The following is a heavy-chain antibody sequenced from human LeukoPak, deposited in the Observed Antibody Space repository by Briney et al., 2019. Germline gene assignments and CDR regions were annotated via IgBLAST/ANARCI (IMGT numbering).Heavy chain of an antibody. V-gene: IGHV3-7*01. J-gene: IGHJ4*02. D-gene: IGHD6-13*01. CDR2: IRQDGGAK. CDR1: GFTFSNYW. Sequence: GGSLRLSCVASGFTFSNYWMTWVRQAPGKGLEWVANIRQDGGAKNYVDSVKGRFTISRDNAKKSLYLQMNSLRAEDTAVYYCAPPPIAATGNWGQGSLVTVSS. CDR3: APPPIAATGN.